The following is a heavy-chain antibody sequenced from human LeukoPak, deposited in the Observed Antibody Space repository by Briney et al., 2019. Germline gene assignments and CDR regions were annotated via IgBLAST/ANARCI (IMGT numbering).Heavy chain of an antibody. D-gene: IGHD2-21*02. Sequence: GRSLRLSCAASGFTVSISLMTSVRQAPGKGLEWLASVNQDGGEKNYVDSVKGRFTISRDNAKNSLYLQMNSLRTEDTAVYYCASGRVTAVYWGQGTLVTVSS. J-gene: IGHJ4*02. CDR1: GFTVSISL. CDR3: ASGRVTAVY. CDR2: VNQDGGEK. V-gene: IGHV3-7*03.